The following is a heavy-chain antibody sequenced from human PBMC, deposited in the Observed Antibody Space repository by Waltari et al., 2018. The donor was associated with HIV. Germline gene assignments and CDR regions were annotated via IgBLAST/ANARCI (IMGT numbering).Heavy chain of an antibody. CDR1: GFSVRTNY. Sequence: EEQLVETGGGLIQPGGSLRLSCVACGFSVRTNYISWVRQAPGKGLEVVAIIFSSGSRKYADAVTGRFTLSKDNSKNTVFLQMDSLRAEDTAAYYCVRTYDLYGMDVWGQGTSVIVS. J-gene: IGHJ6*02. CDR3: VRTYDLYGMDV. D-gene: IGHD3-3*01. V-gene: IGHV3-53*02. CDR2: IFSSGSR.